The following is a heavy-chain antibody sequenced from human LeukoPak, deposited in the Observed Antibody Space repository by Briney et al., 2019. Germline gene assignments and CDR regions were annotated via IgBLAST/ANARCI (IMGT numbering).Heavy chain of an antibody. CDR2: IYTSGST. D-gene: IGHD3-22*01. V-gene: IGHV4-61*02. CDR3: ASEKYYYDSSGYYYYYYYMDV. CDR1: GGSISSGSYY. J-gene: IGHJ6*03. Sequence: PSETLSLTCTVSGGSISSGSYYWSRIRQPAGKGLEWIGRIYTSGSTNYNPSLKSRVTISVDTSKNQFSLKLSSVTAADTAVYYCASEKYYYDSSGYYYYYYYMDVWGKGTTVTVSS.